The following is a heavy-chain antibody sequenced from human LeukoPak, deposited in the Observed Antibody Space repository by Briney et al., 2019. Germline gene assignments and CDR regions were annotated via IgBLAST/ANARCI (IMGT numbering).Heavy chain of an antibody. CDR1: GGTFSSYA. D-gene: IGHD6-6*01. CDR3: AVSEYSSSYLHYYYYMDV. J-gene: IGHJ6*03. V-gene: IGHV1-69*06. Sequence: SVKVSCKASGGTFSSYAISWVRQAPGQGLEWMGGIIPIFGTANYAQKFQGRVTITADKSTSTAYMELSSLRSEDTAVYYCAVSEYSSSYLHYYYYMDVWGKGTTVTVSS. CDR2: IIPIFGTA.